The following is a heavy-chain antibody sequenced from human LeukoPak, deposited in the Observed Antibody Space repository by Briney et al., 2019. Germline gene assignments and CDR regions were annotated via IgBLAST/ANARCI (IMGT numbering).Heavy chain of an antibody. D-gene: IGHD5-24*01. CDR3: AREKGRYIHYFDY. J-gene: IGHJ4*02. V-gene: IGHV3-21*01. CDR2: ISSGSKYT. CDR1: GFSYSTYT. Sequence: GGSLRLSCADSGFSYSTYTMNWVRQAPGKGLEWVSSISSGSKYTYYANSVQGRFTISRDNARNSLYLQMNSLRAEDTAVYYCAREKGRYIHYFDYWGQGTLVTVSS.